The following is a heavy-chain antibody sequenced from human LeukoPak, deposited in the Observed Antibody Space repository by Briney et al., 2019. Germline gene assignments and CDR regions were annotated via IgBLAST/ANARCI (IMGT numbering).Heavy chain of an antibody. J-gene: IGHJ3*02. V-gene: IGHV3-33*08. D-gene: IGHD4-17*01. Sequence: GGSLRLSCAASGFSFWTYAMHWVRQAPGKELEWVAVIWYDGSNKYYADSVKGRFTISRDNSKNTLYLQMNSLRAEDTAVYYCARPGSYYGDYAWRHAFDIWGQGTMVTVSS. CDR2: IWYDGSNK. CDR3: ARPGSYYGDYAWRHAFDI. CDR1: GFSFWTYA.